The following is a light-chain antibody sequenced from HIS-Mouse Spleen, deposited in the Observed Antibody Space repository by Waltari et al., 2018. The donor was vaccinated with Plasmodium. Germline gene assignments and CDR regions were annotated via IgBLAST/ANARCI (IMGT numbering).Light chain of an antibody. CDR2: RNN. CDR1: SSNIGSNY. V-gene: IGLV1-47*01. Sequence: QSALTQPPSASGTPGQRVTISCSGSSSNIGSNYVYWYQQLPGTAPKLLIYRNNQRPSGVPDRCAGSKSGTSASLAISGLRSEDEADYYCAAWDDSLSGWVFGGGTKLTVL. CDR3: AAWDDSLSGWV. J-gene: IGLJ3*02.